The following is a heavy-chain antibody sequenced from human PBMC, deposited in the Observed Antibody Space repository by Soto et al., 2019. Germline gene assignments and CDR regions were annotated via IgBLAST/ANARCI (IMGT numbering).Heavy chain of an antibody. V-gene: IGHV4-34*01. Sequence: SETLSLTCAVYGGSFSGYYWSWIRQPPGKGLEWIGEINHSGSTNYNPSLKSRVTISVDTSKNQFSLKLSSVTAADTAVYYCARGLRITGTGNWFDPWGQGTLVTVSS. CDR2: INHSGST. J-gene: IGHJ5*02. D-gene: IGHD1-7*01. CDR3: ARGLRITGTGNWFDP. CDR1: GGSFSGYY.